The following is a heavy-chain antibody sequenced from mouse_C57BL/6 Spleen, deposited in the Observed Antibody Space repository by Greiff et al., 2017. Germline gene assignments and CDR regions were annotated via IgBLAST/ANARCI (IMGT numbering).Heavy chain of an antibody. D-gene: IGHD3-2*02. CDR2: IYPGNSDT. CDR1: GYTFTSYW. Sequence: VQLQQSGTVLARPGASVKMSCKTSGYTFTSYWMHWVKQRPGQGLEWIGAIYPGNSDTRYNQKFKGKAKLTAVTSASTAYMELSSLTNEDSAVYYGTLDSSGYAWFAYWGQGTLVTVSA. CDR3: TLDSSGYAWFAY. V-gene: IGHV1-5*01. J-gene: IGHJ3*01.